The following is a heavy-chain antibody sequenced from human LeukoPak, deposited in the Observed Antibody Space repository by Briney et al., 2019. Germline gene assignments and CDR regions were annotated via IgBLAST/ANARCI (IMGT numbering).Heavy chain of an antibody. D-gene: IGHD4-17*01. V-gene: IGHV3-74*01. CDR1: GFTFSSYW. Sequence: GGSLRLSCAAPGFTFSSYWMHSVRHAPGKGLVWVSRINSDGSSTSYADSVKGRFTISRDNAKNTLYLQMNSLRAEDTAVYYCASTDYGDTFDYWGQGTLVTVSS. CDR2: INSDGSST. CDR3: ASTDYGDTFDY. J-gene: IGHJ4*02.